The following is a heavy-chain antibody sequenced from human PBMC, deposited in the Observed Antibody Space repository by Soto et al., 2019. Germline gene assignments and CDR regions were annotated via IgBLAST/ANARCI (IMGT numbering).Heavy chain of an antibody. J-gene: IGHJ3*02. V-gene: IGHV4-39*01. CDR1: GGSISSSSYY. CDR3: ARLPRDYYDSSGYDAFDI. D-gene: IGHD3-22*01. CDR2: IYYSGST. Sequence: PSETLSLTCTVSGGSISSSSYYWGWIRQPPGKGLEWIGSIYYSGSTYYNPSLKSRVTISVDTSKNQFSLKLSSVTAADTAVYYCARLPRDYYDSSGYDAFDIWGQGTMVTVSS.